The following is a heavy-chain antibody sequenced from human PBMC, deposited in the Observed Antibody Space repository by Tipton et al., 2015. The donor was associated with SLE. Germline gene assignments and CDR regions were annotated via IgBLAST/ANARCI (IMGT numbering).Heavy chain of an antibody. CDR3: ARGERSSMPDY. Sequence: TLSLTCAVSGYSISKSYYWGWVRQFPGKGLEYIGSILHSGSTHYNPSLSSRVTISRDTSKNEISLRLNSVTTADTATYFCARGERSSMPDYWGQGSLVTVSS. D-gene: IGHD6-13*01. V-gene: IGHV4-38-2*01. J-gene: IGHJ4*02. CDR1: GYSISKSYY. CDR2: ILHSGST.